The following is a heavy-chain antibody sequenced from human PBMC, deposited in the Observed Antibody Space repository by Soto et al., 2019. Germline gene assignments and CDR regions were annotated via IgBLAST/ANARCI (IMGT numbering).Heavy chain of an antibody. CDR1: GFTFDDYA. V-gene: IGHV3-9*01. D-gene: IGHD2-15*01. CDR2: ISWNSGSI. J-gene: IGHJ4*02. Sequence: EVLLVESGGGLVQPGRSLRLSCAASGFTFDDYAMHWVRQAPGKGLEWVSGISWNSGSIVYADSVKGRFTISRDNAKYSLYQQMNMLRADDTFLYYCAKGAYCGGCRCYRMCFGYWGQGTLVTVSS. CDR3: AKGAYCGGCRCYRMCFGY.